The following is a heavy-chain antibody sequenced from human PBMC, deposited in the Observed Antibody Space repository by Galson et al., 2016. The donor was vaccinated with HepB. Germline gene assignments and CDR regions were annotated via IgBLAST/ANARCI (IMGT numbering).Heavy chain of an antibody. CDR3: ARMNDGSGSYYKSLDV. CDR1: GYSFTSYW. V-gene: IGHV5-10-1*01. D-gene: IGHD3-10*01. CDR2: IDTSDSYT. Sequence: QSGAEVKKPGESLRISCKGSGYSFTSYWISWVRQMPGKGLEWMGMIDTSDSYTNYSPSFQGHVTISLNKSISAAYLQWTSLKASDTAMDYCARMNDGSGSYYKSLDVWGQGTTVTVSS. J-gene: IGHJ6*02.